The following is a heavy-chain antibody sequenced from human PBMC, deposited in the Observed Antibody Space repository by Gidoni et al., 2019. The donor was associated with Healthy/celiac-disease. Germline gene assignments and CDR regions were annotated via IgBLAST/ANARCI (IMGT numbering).Heavy chain of an antibody. V-gene: IGHV3-48*04. D-gene: IGHD3-10*01. J-gene: IGHJ6*02. Sequence: EVQLVESGGGLVQPGGSLSLSCAASGFTFSSYILNWVRQAPGKGLEWVSYISSSSSTIYYADSVKGRFTISRDNAKNSLYLQMNSRRAEDTAVYYCARITMVRGVMDYYYGMDVWGQGTTVTVSS. CDR1: GFTFSSYI. CDR3: ARITMVRGVMDYYYGMDV. CDR2: ISSSSSTI.